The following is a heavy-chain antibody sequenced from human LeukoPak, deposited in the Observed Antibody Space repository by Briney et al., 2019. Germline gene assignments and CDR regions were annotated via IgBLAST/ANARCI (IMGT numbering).Heavy chain of an antibody. V-gene: IGHV4-59*01. CDR3: ARVLVVVAATAILFDP. Sequence: SETLSLTCTVSGGSISSYYWSWIRQPPGKGLEWIGYIYYSGSTNCNPSLKSRVTISVDTSKNQFSLKLSSVTAADTAVYYCARVLVVVAATAILFDPWGQGTLVTVSS. CDR1: GGSISSYY. D-gene: IGHD2-15*01. CDR2: IYYSGST. J-gene: IGHJ5*02.